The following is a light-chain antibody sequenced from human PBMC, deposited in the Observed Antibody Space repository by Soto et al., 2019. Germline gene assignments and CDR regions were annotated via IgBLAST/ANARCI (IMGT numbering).Light chain of an antibody. Sequence: EIVLTQSPATLSLSPGERAILSCRASQSVSRYLAWYQQKPGQAPRLLIYDASNRATGIPARFSGSGSGTDFTLTISSLEPEDFAVYYGQPRNNRPFTVGPGTKVYVK. CDR2: DAS. J-gene: IGKJ3*01. V-gene: IGKV3-11*01. CDR1: QSVSRY. CDR3: QPRNNRPFT.